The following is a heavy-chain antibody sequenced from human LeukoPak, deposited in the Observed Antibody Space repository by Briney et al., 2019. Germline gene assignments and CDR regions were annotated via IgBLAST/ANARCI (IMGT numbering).Heavy chain of an antibody. V-gene: IGHV1-2*02. CDR3: ARDIGDYYGSGSYWLL. Sequence: GASVKGSCKASGYSFIDYYIHWVRQAPGQGLEWMGWVNPHSGGTKFAQKFQGRVTMTRDTSINTAYMEVSSLRSDDTAVYYCARDIGDYYGSGSYWLLWGQGTLVTVAS. D-gene: IGHD3-10*01. CDR2: VNPHSGGT. CDR1: GYSFIDYY. J-gene: IGHJ4*02.